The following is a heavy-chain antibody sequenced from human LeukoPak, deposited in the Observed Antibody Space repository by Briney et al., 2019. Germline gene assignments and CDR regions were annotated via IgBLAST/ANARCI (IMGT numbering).Heavy chain of an antibody. CDR1: GFTFADYW. V-gene: IGHV3-7*01. D-gene: IGHD1-26*01. J-gene: IGHJ4*02. Sequence: GGSLRLSCAASGFTFADYWMTWVRQVPGKGLEWVANIHKAGTESYYVDSVKGRFAISRDNAKNSLYLQLSSLRVDDTAVYYCARVGTWELQRVFDYWGQGTLVTVSS. CDR3: ARVGTWELQRVFDY. CDR2: IHKAGTES.